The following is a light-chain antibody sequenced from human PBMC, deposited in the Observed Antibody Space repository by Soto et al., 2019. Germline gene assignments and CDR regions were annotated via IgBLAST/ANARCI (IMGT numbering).Light chain of an antibody. V-gene: IGKV3-15*01. CDR3: QQYNNWHPLT. J-gene: IGKJ4*01. Sequence: EIVMTQSPATLSVSPGERATLSCRASQSVSSNLAWYQQKPGQAPRLLIYGASTRATGIPARFSGSGSGTEFSLTISSLQSEDFAVNYCQQYNNWHPLTFGGGTKVEIK. CDR1: QSVSSN. CDR2: GAS.